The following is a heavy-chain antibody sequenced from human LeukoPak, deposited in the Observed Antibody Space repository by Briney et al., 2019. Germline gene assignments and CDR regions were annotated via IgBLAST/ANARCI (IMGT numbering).Heavy chain of an antibody. CDR2: INGGGTST. Sequence: GGSLRLSCAASGFTFSNYAMNWVRQSPGKGLDWVSSINGGGTSTYYADSVKGRFTISRDNSKNTLYLQMNSLRAKDTAVYYCAKPLFRYDSSAFDYWGQGTLVTVSS. D-gene: IGHD3-22*01. CDR3: AKPLFRYDSSAFDY. J-gene: IGHJ4*02. V-gene: IGHV3-23*01. CDR1: GFTFSNYA.